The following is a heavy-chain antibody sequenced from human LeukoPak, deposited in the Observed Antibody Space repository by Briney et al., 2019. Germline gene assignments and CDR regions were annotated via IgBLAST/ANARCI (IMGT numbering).Heavy chain of an antibody. D-gene: IGHD2-21*01. J-gene: IGHJ5*01. CDR1: GFSFGNYA. V-gene: IGHV3-23*01. Sequence: GGSLRLSCVASGFSFGNYAMSWVRQAPGKGLQWVAQISGTGGATWYAGFARDRFTISRDNSKKTLYLQMSGLRDEDTAMYYCVKDPRDTYGTNWFVSWGQGTLLIASS. CDR3: VKDPRDTYGTNWFVS. CDR2: ISGTGGAT.